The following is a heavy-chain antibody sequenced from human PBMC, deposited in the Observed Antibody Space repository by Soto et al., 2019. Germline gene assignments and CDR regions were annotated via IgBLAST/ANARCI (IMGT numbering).Heavy chain of an antibody. V-gene: IGHV3-30*18. J-gene: IGHJ5*02. CDR1: VFSVATTG. CDR3: AKDWCSVALFSWFNT. D-gene: IGHD2-8*01. Sequence: QEQLLESGGGVVQPGLSLKLACAASVFSVATTGMHWVRQAPGKGLAWVAMTAYSGTARHYEDSVQGRFTISRDSVKNYRYLQMSSLRFEDTALSFLAKDWCSVALFSWFNTWVQGVLVTVSS. CDR2: TAYSGTAR.